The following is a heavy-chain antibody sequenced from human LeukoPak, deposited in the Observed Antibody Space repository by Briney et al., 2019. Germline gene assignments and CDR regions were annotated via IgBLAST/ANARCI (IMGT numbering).Heavy chain of an antibody. Sequence: SQTLSLTCAISGDSVSTYSGAWNWIRLSPSRGLEWLGRTYYKSKWYNDYAVSVKSRININPDTSKNQFSLQLNSVTPEDTAVYYCARYNWNDGARYFDYWGQGILVTVSS. V-gene: IGHV6-1*01. J-gene: IGHJ4*02. CDR1: GDSVSTYSGA. D-gene: IGHD1-20*01. CDR3: ARYNWNDGARYFDY. CDR2: TYYKSKWYN.